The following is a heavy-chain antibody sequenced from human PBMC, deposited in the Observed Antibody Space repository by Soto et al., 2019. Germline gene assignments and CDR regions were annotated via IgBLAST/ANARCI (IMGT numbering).Heavy chain of an antibody. J-gene: IGHJ4*02. CDR2: ISYDGSNK. CDR3: ARDQASSIDY. D-gene: IGHD6-13*01. CDR1: GFTFSSYA. Sequence: GGSLRLSCAPSGFTFSSYAMHWVRQAPGKGLEWVAVISYDGSNKYYADSVKGRFTISRDNSKNTLYLQMNSLRAEDTAVYYCARDQASSIDYWGQGTLVTVSS. V-gene: IGHV3-30-3*01.